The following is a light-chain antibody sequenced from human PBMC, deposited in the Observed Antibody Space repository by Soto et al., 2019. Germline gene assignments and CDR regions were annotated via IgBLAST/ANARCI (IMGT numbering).Light chain of an antibody. CDR2: DAS. CDR3: QQRRSRLT. J-gene: IGKJ4*01. V-gene: IGKV3-11*01. Sequence: EIVLTQSPATLSLSPGERATLSCRASQSVNTYLAWYQQKPGQAPRLLIYDASNRATGIPARFSGSGSGTDCTLTISSLEPEDFAVYYCQQRRSRLTFGGGTKIEIK. CDR1: QSVNTY.